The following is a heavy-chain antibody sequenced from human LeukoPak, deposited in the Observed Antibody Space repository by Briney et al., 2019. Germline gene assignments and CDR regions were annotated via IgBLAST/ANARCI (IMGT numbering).Heavy chain of an antibody. CDR3: AREHRGFDP. CDR1: GFTFSSYAM. CDR2: IYHSGST. D-gene: IGHD3-10*01. Sequence: PGGSLRLSCAASGFTFSSYAMSWVRQPPGKGLEWIGEIYHSGSTNYNPSLKSRVTISVDKSKNQFSLKLSSVTAADTAVYYCAREHRGFDPWGQGTLVTVSS. J-gene: IGHJ5*02. V-gene: IGHV4-4*02.